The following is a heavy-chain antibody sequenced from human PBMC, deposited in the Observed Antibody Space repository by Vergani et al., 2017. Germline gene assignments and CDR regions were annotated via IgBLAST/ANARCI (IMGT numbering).Heavy chain of an antibody. J-gene: IGHJ4*02. CDR1: GYPFTSYY. V-gene: IGHV1-46*03. Sequence: QVPLVQSGAEVKKPGASVKVSCKASGYPFTSYYMHWVRQAPGQGLEWMGIINPSGGSTSYAQKFQGRVTMTRDTSTSTVYMELSSLRSEDTAVYYCAILTREYYFDYWGQGTLVTVSS. CDR3: AILTREYYFDY. CDR2: INPSGGST. D-gene: IGHD3-10*01.